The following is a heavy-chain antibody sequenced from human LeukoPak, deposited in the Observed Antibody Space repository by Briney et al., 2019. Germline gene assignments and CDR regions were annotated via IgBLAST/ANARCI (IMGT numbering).Heavy chain of an antibody. CDR2: ISAYNGNT. CDR1: GYTFTSYG. Sequence: ASVKVSCKAPGYTFTSYGISWVRRAPGQGLEWMGWISAYNGNTNYAQKLQGRVTMTTDTSTSTAYMELRSLRSDDTAVYYCARDSSIAARPPYYGMDVWGQGTTVTVSS. V-gene: IGHV1-18*01. D-gene: IGHD6-6*01. J-gene: IGHJ6*02. CDR3: ARDSSIAARPPYYGMDV.